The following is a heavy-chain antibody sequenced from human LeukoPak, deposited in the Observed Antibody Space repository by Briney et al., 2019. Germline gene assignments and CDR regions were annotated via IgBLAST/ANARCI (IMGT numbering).Heavy chain of an antibody. CDR3: ARAGYYDSSGYGDAFDI. V-gene: IGHV3-30*14. Sequence: GGSLRLSCAASGFTFSSYAMHWVRQAPGKGLEWVAVISYDGSNKYYADSAKGRFTISRDNSKNTLYLQMNSLRAEDTAVYYCARAGYYDSSGYGDAFDIWGQGTMVTVSS. D-gene: IGHD3-22*01. J-gene: IGHJ3*02. CDR2: ISYDGSNK. CDR1: GFTFSSYA.